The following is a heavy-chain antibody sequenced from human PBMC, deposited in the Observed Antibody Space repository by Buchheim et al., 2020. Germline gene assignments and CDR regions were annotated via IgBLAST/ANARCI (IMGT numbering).Heavy chain of an antibody. CDR3: AKEVADDYYYYGMDV. D-gene: IGHD6-19*01. J-gene: IGHJ6*02. Sequence: QVQLVESGGGVVQPGRSLRLSCAASGFIFSTYGMHWVRQAPGKGLEWVSVMSYDGRNINYADSVKGRFTISRDNSKNTLYLQLNSLRAEDSAVYYCAKEVADDYYYYGMDVWGQGTT. V-gene: IGHV3-30*18. CDR2: MSYDGRNI. CDR1: GFIFSTYG.